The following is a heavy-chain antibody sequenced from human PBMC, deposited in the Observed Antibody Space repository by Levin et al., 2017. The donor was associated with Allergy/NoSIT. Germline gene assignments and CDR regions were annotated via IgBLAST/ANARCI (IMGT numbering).Heavy chain of an antibody. J-gene: IGHJ6*02. CDR2: INPNSGGT. V-gene: IGHV1-2*02. CDR3: ARDISFYDNKAYYYYGMDG. Sequence: PVASVKVSCKASGYTFTGYYMFWVRQAPGQGLEWMGWINPNSGGTNYAQKFQGRVTMTRDTSLNTAYMELSRLRSDDTAVYYCARDISFYDNKAYYYYGMDGWGQGTTVIVSS. D-gene: IGHD3-22*01. CDR1: GYTFTGYY.